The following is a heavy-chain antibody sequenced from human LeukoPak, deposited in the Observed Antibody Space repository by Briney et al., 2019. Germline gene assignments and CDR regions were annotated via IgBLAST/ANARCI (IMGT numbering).Heavy chain of an antibody. Sequence: SENLSLTCTVSGGSISSYYWSWIRQPPGKGLEWIGYIYYSGSTNYNPSLKSRVTISVDTSKNQFSLKLSSVTAADTAVYYCARLYSSGWYWEYYFDYWGQGTLVTVSS. CDR3: ARLYSSGWYWEYYFDY. V-gene: IGHV4-59*01. J-gene: IGHJ4*02. D-gene: IGHD6-19*01. CDR2: IYYSGST. CDR1: GGSISSYY.